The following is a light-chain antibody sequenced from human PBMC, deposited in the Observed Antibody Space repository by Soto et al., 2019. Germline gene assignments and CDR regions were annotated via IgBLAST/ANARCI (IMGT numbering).Light chain of an antibody. J-gene: IGKJ5*01. V-gene: IGKV1-5*01. CDR2: DAS. CDR3: QQYSSGIT. Sequence: DIQMTQSPSTLSASVGDRVTITCRASQSISSWLAWYQQKPGKAPKLLIYDASSLESGVPSRFSGSESGTEFTLTISSLQHDDFATYYCQQYSSGITFGEGTRLEIK. CDR1: QSISSW.